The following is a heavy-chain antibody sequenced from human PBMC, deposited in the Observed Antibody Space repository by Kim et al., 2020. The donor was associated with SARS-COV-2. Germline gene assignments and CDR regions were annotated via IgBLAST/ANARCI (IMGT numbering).Heavy chain of an antibody. Sequence: GGSLRLSCAASGFTFSSYAMSWVRQAPGKGLEWVSAISGSGGSTYYADSVKGRFTISRYNSKNTLYLQMNSLRAEDTAVYYCAKDTESSGWTRGSDAFDIWGQGTMVTVSS. CDR1: GFTFSSYA. J-gene: IGHJ3*02. CDR3: AKDTESSGWTRGSDAFDI. CDR2: ISGSGGST. D-gene: IGHD6-19*01. V-gene: IGHV3-23*01.